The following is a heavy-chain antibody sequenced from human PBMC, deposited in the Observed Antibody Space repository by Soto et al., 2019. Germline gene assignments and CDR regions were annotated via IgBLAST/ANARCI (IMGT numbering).Heavy chain of an antibody. J-gene: IGHJ5*02. CDR1: GASISRYY. CDR2: IYYSGST. D-gene: IGHD3-3*01. CDR3: ARGRNYDFWSGYLNWFDP. Sequence: SETLSLTCTFSGASISRYYWSWIRQPPGKGLEWIGYIYYSGSTNYNPSLKSRVTISVDKSKNQFSLKLSSVTAADTAVYYCARGRNYDFWSGYLNWFDPWGQGTLVTVSS. V-gene: IGHV4-59*12.